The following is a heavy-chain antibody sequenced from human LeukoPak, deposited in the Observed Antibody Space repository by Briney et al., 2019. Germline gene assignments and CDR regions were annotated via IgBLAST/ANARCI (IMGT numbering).Heavy chain of an antibody. D-gene: IGHD2-15*01. CDR1: GFTFSSYV. V-gene: IGHV3-23*01. Sequence: GGSLRLSCAASGFTFSSYVMTWVRQAPGKGLEWVSAISDSGSSTYYADSVKGRFTISRDNSKNTLYLQMNSLRAEDTAVYYCAKAARCSGGSCYSYYFDFWGQGTLVTVS. CDR2: ISDSGSST. CDR3: AKAARCSGGSCYSYYFDF. J-gene: IGHJ4*02.